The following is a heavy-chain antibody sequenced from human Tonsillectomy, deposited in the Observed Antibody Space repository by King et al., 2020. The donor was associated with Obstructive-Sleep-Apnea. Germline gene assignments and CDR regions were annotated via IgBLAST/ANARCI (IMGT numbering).Heavy chain of an antibody. D-gene: IGHD3-22*01. CDR2: IFSNYEK. CDR1: DFSLSNARVG. J-gene: IGHJ4*02. CDR3: ARLRYYYDSSGYYSYYFDY. Sequence: VTLKESGPVLVKPTETLTLTCTVSDFSLSNARVGVGWIRQPPGKALEWLAHIFSNYEKSYSTSLKGRLTISKDTSKSQVVLTMTNMDPVDTATYYCARLRYYYDSSGYYSYYFDYWGQGTLVTVSS. V-gene: IGHV2-26*01.